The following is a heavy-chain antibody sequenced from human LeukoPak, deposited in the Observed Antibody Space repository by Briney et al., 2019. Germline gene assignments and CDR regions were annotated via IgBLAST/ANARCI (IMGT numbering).Heavy chain of an antibody. CDR3: AKVVVVVPAASDY. V-gene: IGHV3-23*01. D-gene: IGHD2-2*01. Sequence: GGSLRLSCAASGFTFSSYAMAWVRQAPGKGLEWVSAISGSGGSTYYADSVKGRFTISRDNSKNTLYLQVNSPRAEDTAVYYCAKVVVVVPAASDYWGQGTLVTVSS. CDR2: ISGSGGST. J-gene: IGHJ4*02. CDR1: GFTFSSYA.